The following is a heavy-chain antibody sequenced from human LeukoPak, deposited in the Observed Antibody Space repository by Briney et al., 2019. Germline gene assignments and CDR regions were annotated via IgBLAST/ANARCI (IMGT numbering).Heavy chain of an antibody. D-gene: IGHD3-22*01. V-gene: IGHV3-23*01. J-gene: IGHJ4*02. Sequence: GGSLRLSCAASGFTFSSYAMSWVRQAPGKGLDWVSAISGSGGSTSYADSVKGRFTISRDNSKNTLYLQMNSLRAEDTAVYYCAKGDTMIVVVILFDYWGQGTLVTVSS. CDR2: ISGSGGST. CDR3: AKGDTMIVVVILFDY. CDR1: GFTFSSYA.